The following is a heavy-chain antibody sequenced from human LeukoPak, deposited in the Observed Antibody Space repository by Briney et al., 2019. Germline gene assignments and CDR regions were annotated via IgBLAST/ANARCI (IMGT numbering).Heavy chain of an antibody. J-gene: IGHJ4*02. V-gene: IGHV4-61*01. CDR1: GGSISSGSYY. D-gene: IGHD2/OR15-2a*01. CDR2: VHHDGTT. Sequence: SQTLSLTCTVSGGSISSGSYYWSWIRQPPGKRLEWIGYVHHDGTTNQNPSLKSRVAISMDTSRNQMSLKLYSMTAADTAMYYCARGSTRADDYWGQGILVTVS. CDR3: ARGSTRADDY.